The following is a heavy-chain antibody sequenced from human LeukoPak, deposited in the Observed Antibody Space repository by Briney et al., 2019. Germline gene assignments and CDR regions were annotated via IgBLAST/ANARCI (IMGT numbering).Heavy chain of an antibody. CDR3: ARVGGLKSQPPKDLDY. D-gene: IGHD2-2*01. V-gene: IGHV4-34*01. CDR2: INHSGST. CDR1: GGSFSGYY. Sequence: SETLSLTCAVYGGSFSGYYWSWIRQPPGKGREWIGEINHSGSTNYNPSLKSRVTISVDTSKNQFSLKLRSVTAADTAVYYCARVGGLKSQPPKDLDYWGQGTLVTVSS. J-gene: IGHJ4*02.